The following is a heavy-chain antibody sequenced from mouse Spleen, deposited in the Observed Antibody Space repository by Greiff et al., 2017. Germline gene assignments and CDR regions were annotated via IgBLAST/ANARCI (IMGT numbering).Heavy chain of an antibody. Sequence: EVQLQQSGPELVKPGASVKISCKASGYTFTDYYMNWVKQSHGKSLEWIGDINPNNGGTSYNQKFKGKATLTVDKSSSTAYMELRSLTSEDSAVYYCAQSFYYYGSRGYAMDYWGQGTSVTVSS. V-gene: IGHV1-26*01. CDR1: GYTFTDYY. D-gene: IGHD1-1*01. CDR3: AQSFYYYGSRGYAMDY. CDR2: INPNNGGT. J-gene: IGHJ4*01.